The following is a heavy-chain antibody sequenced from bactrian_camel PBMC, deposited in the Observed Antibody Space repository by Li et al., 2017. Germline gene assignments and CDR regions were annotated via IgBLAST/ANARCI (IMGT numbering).Heavy chain of an antibody. CDR2: HCTGGGGTT. Sequence: HVQLVESGGGSVQAGGSLRLSCAASNYRYSLNCMGWFRQAPGQEREGVAVHCTGGGGTTFYADSVKGRFTISLDSAKNTLFLQMTSLKPEDSAMYYCGTRALYFSTYRWNNDHDYNYWGQGTQVTVS. CDR1: NYRYSLNC. CDR3: GTRALYFSTYRWNNDHDYNY. D-gene: IGHD1*01. V-gene: IGHV3S1*01. J-gene: IGHJ4*01.